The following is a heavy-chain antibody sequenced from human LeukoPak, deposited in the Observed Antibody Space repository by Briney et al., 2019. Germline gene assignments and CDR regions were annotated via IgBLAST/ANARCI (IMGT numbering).Heavy chain of an antibody. CDR1: RGSISSYY. Sequence: PSETLSLTRIVSRGSISSYYWSWIRQPPGKGLEWIGYIYYSGSTNYNPSLKSRVTISVDTSKNQFSLKLSSVTAADTAVYYCARGRYVGYCSSTSCPNYFDYWGQGTLVTVSS. V-gene: IGHV4-59*01. CDR3: ARGRYVGYCSSTSCPNYFDY. D-gene: IGHD2-2*03. CDR2: IYYSGST. J-gene: IGHJ4*02.